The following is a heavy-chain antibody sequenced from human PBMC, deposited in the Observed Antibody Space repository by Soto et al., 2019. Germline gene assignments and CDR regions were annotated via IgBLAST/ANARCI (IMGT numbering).Heavy chain of an antibody. V-gene: IGHV5-10-1*01. J-gene: IGHJ5*02. CDR3: ARIYCTTTTCDSWFDP. CDR1: GYTFTTFW. CDR2: IDPGDTYA. D-gene: IGHD2-2*01. Sequence: PGESLKISCTGVGYTFTTFWISCVLQMPVKGLEWMGRIDPGDTYATYSPAFQGHVTISADKATSTAYLQWSSLKASDTAMYFCARIYCTTTTCDSWFDPWGQGTLVTVSS.